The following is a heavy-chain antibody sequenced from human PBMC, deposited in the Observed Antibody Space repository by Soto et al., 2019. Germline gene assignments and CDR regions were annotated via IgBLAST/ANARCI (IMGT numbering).Heavy chain of an antibody. V-gene: IGHV3-30*18. CDR3: AKDLVAAMVTWDWFDP. Sequence: GGSLRLSCAASGFTFSSYGMHWVRQAPGKGLEWVAVISYDGSNKYYADSVKGRFTISRDNSKNTLYLQMNSLRAEDTAVYYCAKDLVAAMVTWDWFDPWGQGTLVTVSS. J-gene: IGHJ5*02. CDR2: ISYDGSNK. CDR1: GFTFSSYG. D-gene: IGHD5-18*01.